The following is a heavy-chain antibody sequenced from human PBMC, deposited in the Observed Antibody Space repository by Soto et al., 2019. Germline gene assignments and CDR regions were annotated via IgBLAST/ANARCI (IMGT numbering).Heavy chain of an antibody. CDR3: ARGSLGYCSSTSCSGGKYYYYYYMDV. J-gene: IGHJ6*03. CDR1: GYTYTCCG. V-gene: IGHV1-18*01. CDR2: ISAYNGNT. Sequence: GASVEVSCKARGYTYTCCGRCWARQAPGQGLEWVGWISAYNGNTNYAQKLQGRVTMTTDTSTSTAYMELRSLRSDDTAVYYCARGSLGYCSSTSCSGGKYYYYYYMDVWGKGTTVTVSS. D-gene: IGHD2-2*01.